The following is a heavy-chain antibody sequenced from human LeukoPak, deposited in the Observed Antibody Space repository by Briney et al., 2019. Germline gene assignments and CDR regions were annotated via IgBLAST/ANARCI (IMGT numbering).Heavy chain of an antibody. CDR2: IIPIFSTT. Sequence: SVKVSCKASGGTFSSYAISWVRQAPGQGLEWMGGIIPIFSTTNYAQKFQGRVTITTDESTSTAYMELSSLRSEDTAVYYCARVVIRSGSYNELYYWRQGTLVTVSS. CDR3: ARVVIRSGSYNELYY. CDR1: GGTFSSYA. V-gene: IGHV1-69*05. J-gene: IGHJ4*02. D-gene: IGHD1-26*01.